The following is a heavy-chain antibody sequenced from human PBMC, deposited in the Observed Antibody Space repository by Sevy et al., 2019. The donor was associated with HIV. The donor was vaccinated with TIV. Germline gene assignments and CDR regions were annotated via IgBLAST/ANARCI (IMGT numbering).Heavy chain of an antibody. CDR2: SRNKANRYTT. J-gene: IGHJ4*02. V-gene: IGHV3-72*01. Sequence: GESLKISCVASGFTFSDHYMEWVRQAPGMGLEWVGRSRNKANRYTTEYAASVKGRFTISRDVSKNSMYLQMNSLKSDDTAVYYCTRTSCSGGSCNGLFDYWGQGSRVTVSS. CDR1: GFTFSDHY. CDR3: TRTSCSGGSCNGLFDY. D-gene: IGHD2-15*01.